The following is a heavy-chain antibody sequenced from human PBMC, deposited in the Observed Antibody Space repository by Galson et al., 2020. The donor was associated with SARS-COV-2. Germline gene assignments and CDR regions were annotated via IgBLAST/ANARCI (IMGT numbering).Heavy chain of an antibody. CDR3: ARTRLPLFDYQAVDV. V-gene: IGHV3-30-3*01. Sequence: GGSLRLSCAASGFIFNNYAMHWVRQAPGKGLQWVTLISYDGSNKYYADSVKGRITISRDNFQNTLYLQLNSLRADDTAVYYCARTRLPLFDYQAVDVWGXGTXVTVSS. D-gene: IGHD3-9*01. J-gene: IGHJ6*02. CDR1: GFIFNNYA. CDR2: ISYDGSNK.